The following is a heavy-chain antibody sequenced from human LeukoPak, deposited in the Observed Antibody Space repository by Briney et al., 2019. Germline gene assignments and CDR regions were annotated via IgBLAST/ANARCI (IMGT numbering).Heavy chain of an antibody. Sequence: SETLSLTCTVSGGSFNTYYWSWIRQPPGRGLEWIGYIYYSGSTNYNPSLKSRVTISVDTSKNQFSLKLSSVTAADTAVYYCARAGTYYYDSSGYLLYYFDYWGQGTLVTVSS. J-gene: IGHJ4*02. CDR2: IYYSGST. CDR1: GGSFNTYY. CDR3: ARAGTYYYDSSGYLLYYFDY. V-gene: IGHV4-59*08. D-gene: IGHD3-22*01.